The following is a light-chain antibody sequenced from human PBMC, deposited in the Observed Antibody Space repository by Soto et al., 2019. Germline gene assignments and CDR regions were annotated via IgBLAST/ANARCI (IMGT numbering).Light chain of an antibody. CDR1: QSISNH. Sequence: DIQMTQSPSSLSASVEDRVIITCRASQSISNHLNWYQQKPGKAPKLLIFAASSLQSGVPSRFSGRGSGTDFTLTINNLQREDFADYFCQQTHSNLWTFGQGTKVDIK. CDR3: QQTHSNLWT. CDR2: AAS. J-gene: IGKJ1*01. V-gene: IGKV1-39*01.